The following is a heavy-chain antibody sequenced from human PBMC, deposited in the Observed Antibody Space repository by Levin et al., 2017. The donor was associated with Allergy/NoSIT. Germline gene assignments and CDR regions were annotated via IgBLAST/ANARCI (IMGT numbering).Heavy chain of an antibody. Sequence: TGGSLRLSCAASGFTFSSYGMHWVRQAPGKGLEWVAVISYDGSNKYYADSVKGRFTISRDNSKNTLYLQMNSLRAEDTAVYYCAKDAMAAADTVNWFDPWGQGTLVTVSS. CDR1: GFTFSSYG. CDR2: ISYDGSNK. V-gene: IGHV3-30*18. CDR3: AKDAMAAADTVNWFDP. D-gene: IGHD6-13*01. J-gene: IGHJ5*02.